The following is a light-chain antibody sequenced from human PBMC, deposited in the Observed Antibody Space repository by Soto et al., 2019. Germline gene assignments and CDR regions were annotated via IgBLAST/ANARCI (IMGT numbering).Light chain of an antibody. Sequence: EIVLTQSPATLSLSPGERANLSCRASQSVSRYLAWYQQKPGQAPRLLIYDASNSATGIPARFSGSGSGTDFTLTFSSLEPEDFAVYYCQQRSNWPPITFGQGTRLEIK. J-gene: IGKJ5*01. CDR1: QSVSRY. CDR2: DAS. CDR3: QQRSNWPPIT. V-gene: IGKV3-11*01.